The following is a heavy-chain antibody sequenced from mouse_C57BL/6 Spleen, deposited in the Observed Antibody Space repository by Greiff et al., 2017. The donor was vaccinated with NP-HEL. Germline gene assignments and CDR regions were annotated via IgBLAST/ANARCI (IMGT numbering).Heavy chain of an antibody. V-gene: IGHV1-69*01. CDR3: ARHCGSSWWYFDV. D-gene: IGHD1-1*01. Sequence: QVQLQQSGAELVMPGASVKLSCKASGYTFTSYWMHWVKQRPGQGLEWIGEIDPSDRYTNYNQKFKGKSTLTVDKSSSTAYMQLSSLTSEDSAVYYCARHCGSSWWYFDVWGKGTTVTVSS. J-gene: IGHJ2*01. CDR1: GYTFTSYW. CDR2: IDPSDRYT.